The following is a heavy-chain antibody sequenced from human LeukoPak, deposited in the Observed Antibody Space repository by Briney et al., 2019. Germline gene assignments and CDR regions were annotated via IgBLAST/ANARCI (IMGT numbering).Heavy chain of an antibody. CDR1: GYSISSGYY. J-gene: IGHJ4*02. Sequence: TSETLSLTCAVSGYSISSGYYWGWIRQPAGKGLEWIGRIYTSGSTNYNPSLKSRVTMSVDTSKNQFSLKLSSVTAADTAVYYCAREILWFGERTRNFDYWGQGTLVTVSS. CDR3: AREILWFGERTRNFDY. D-gene: IGHD3-10*01. CDR2: IYTSGST. V-gene: IGHV4-4*07.